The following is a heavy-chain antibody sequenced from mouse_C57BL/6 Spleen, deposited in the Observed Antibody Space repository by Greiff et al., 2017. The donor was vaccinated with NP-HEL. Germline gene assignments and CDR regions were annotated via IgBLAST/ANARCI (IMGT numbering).Heavy chain of an antibody. CDR3: AREAITTAPTY. Sequence: EVQLQQSGPELVKPGASVKISCKASGYTFTDYYMNWVKQSHGKSLEWIGDINPNNGGTSYNQKFKGKATLTVDKSSSTAYMELRSLTSEDSAVYYCAREAITTAPTYWGQGTTLTVSS. D-gene: IGHD1-2*01. CDR2: INPNNGGT. CDR1: GYTFTDYY. V-gene: IGHV1-26*01. J-gene: IGHJ2*01.